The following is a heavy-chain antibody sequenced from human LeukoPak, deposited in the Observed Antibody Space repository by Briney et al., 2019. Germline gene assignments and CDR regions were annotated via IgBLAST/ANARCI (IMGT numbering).Heavy chain of an antibody. V-gene: IGHV1-2*02. Sequence: ASVKVSCKASGYSFTGYYMHWVRQAPGQGLEWMGWINPNSGATKYAQKFQGRVTMTRDTSISTAYMELSRLTSDDTAVYYCARGYCSSTSCYNYDYWGQGTLVTVSP. CDR1: GYSFTGYY. CDR3: ARGYCSSTSCYNYDY. D-gene: IGHD2-2*02. J-gene: IGHJ4*02. CDR2: INPNSGAT.